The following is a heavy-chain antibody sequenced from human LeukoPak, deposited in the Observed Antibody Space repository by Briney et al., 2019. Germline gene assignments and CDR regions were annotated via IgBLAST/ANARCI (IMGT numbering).Heavy chain of an antibody. CDR1: GYTFTGYY. CDR2: INPNSGDT. D-gene: IGHD6-13*01. J-gene: IGHJ4*02. Sequence: ASVKVSCKASGYTFTGYYMYWVRQAPGQGPEWMGWINPNSGDTNYVPKFQGRVTLTRDTSISTAYMELTSLTSDDTAVYYCARRVVAAAADLEYWGQGTLVTVSS. V-gene: IGHV1-2*02. CDR3: ARRVVAAAADLEY.